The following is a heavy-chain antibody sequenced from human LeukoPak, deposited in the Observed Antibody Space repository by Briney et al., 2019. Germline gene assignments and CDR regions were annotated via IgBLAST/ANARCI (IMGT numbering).Heavy chain of an antibody. D-gene: IGHD6-13*01. CDR1: GFTFSSYA. CDR2: ISGSGGST. J-gene: IGHJ6*03. CDR3: AKVGYSRLVYYYMDV. Sequence: PGGSLRLSCAASGFTFSSYAMSWVRQAPGKGLEWVSAISGSGGSTYYADSVKGRFTISRDNSKNTLYLQMNSLRAEDTAVYYCAKVGYSRLVYYYMDVWGKGTTVTVSS. V-gene: IGHV3-23*01.